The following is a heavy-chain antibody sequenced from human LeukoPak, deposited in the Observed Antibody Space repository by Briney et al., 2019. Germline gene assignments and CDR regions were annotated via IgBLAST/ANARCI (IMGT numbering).Heavy chain of an antibody. CDR2: IYYSGSI. CDR1: GGSISSYY. D-gene: IGHD2-2*01. Sequence: SETLSFTCSVSGGSISSYYWSWIRQPPGKGLEYIGYIYYSGSINYNPSLKSRVTISVDTSKDQFSLNLTSVTAADTAVYYCARLKCISTTCPSRYVMDVWGQGTTVTVSS. V-gene: IGHV4-59*01. CDR3: ARLKCISTTCPSRYVMDV. J-gene: IGHJ6*02.